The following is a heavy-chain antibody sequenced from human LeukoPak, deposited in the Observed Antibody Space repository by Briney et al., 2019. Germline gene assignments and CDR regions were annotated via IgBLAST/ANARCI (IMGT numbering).Heavy chain of an antibody. Sequence: SETLSLTCTVSGGSISTTNYYWGWIRQSPGKGLEWFGCVYYSGSTYYNPSLKSRVTISVDTSKNQFSLKLTTVTAADTAVYYCAKGAGPPWFDPWGQGTLVTVSS. CDR2: VYYSGST. V-gene: IGHV4-39*07. D-gene: IGHD6-19*01. CDR1: GGSISTTNYY. J-gene: IGHJ5*02. CDR3: AKGAGPPWFDP.